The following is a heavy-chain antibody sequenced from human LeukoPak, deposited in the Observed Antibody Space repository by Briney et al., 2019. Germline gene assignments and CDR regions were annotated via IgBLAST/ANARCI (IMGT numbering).Heavy chain of an antibody. V-gene: IGHV3-23*01. Sequence: PGGSLRLSCAASGFTFSSYTMSWARQAPGKGLEWVSAISGSGGSTYYADSVKGRFTSSRDNSKNTLYLQMNSLRSEDTAVYYCAKDLVRYDDVGTPDYWGQGTLVTVSS. CDR1: GFTFSSYT. J-gene: IGHJ4*02. CDR3: AKDLVRYDDVGTPDY. CDR2: ISGSGGST. D-gene: IGHD3-22*01.